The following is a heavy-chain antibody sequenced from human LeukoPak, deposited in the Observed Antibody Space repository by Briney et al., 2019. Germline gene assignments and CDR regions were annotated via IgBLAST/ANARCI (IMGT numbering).Heavy chain of an antibody. CDR3: AKVRKVGTMSTAPF. D-gene: IGHD1-26*01. V-gene: IGHV3-30*02. CDR1: GFSFSNYG. Sequence: PGGSLRLSCAASGFSFSNYGMHWVRQAPGKGLEWVAFIRYDGSHKYYADYVKGRFIVSRDNPKNTLHLQMKNLRAEDTAVYYCAKVRKVGTMSTAPFWGQGTLVTVSS. J-gene: IGHJ4*02. CDR2: IRYDGSHK.